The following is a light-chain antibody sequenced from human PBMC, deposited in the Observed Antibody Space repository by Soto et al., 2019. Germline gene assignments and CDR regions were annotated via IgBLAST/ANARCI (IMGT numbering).Light chain of an antibody. J-gene: IGKJ1*01. V-gene: IGKV1-8*01. CDR2: AAS. CDR1: QGIRSY. CDR3: QQYYSYPRT. Sequence: IPLTQSPSSFSASTGDRFTNTCRASQGIRSYLAWYQQKPGKAPKLLIYAASTLQSGVPSRFSGSGSGTDFTLTISCLQSEDFATYYCQQYYSYPRTFGQGTKVDIK.